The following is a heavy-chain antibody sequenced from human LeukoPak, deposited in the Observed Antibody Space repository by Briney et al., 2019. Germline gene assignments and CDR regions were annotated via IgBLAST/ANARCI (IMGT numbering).Heavy chain of an antibody. Sequence: PSQTLSLTCTVSGGYISSSGYHWSWNRQPAGKGLEWIGRIYTNGDTNYNPSLKSRVTISVDTSKNQFSLKVNSVTAADTAVYYCARDSCSSNSCSFDYWGQGTLVTVSS. CDR2: IYTNGDT. J-gene: IGHJ4*02. V-gene: IGHV4-61*02. D-gene: IGHD2-2*01. CDR1: GGYISSSGYH. CDR3: ARDSCSSNSCSFDY.